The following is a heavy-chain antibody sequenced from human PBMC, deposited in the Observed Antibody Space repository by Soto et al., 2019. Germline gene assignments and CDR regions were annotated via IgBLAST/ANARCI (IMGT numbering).Heavy chain of an antibody. CDR2: IYYSGST. CDR1: SAPVSSSTYT. CDR3: ARRAGASSWPAPFYHYGMDF. D-gene: IGHD6-13*01. Sequence: PSETLSLTCTVSSAPVSSSTYTWGWIRQPPGKGLEWIGSIYYSGSTYYNPSLKGRVTISVDTSKSQFFLRLGSVTAADTAVYYYARRAGASSWPAPFYHYGMDFWGQGTTVTVSS. J-gene: IGHJ6*02. V-gene: IGHV4-39*01.